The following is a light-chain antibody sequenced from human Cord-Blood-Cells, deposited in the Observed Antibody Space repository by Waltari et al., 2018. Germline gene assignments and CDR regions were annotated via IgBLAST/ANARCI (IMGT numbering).Light chain of an antibody. Sequence: QSALTQPASVSGSPGQSLTISCTGPSSDVGSYTLVSWYQQHPGKAPKLMIYEGSKRPSGVSNRCSGSKSGNTASLTISGLQAEDEADYYCCSYAGSSTWVFGGGTKLTVL. CDR1: SSDVGSYTL. V-gene: IGLV2-23*01. CDR3: CSYAGSSTWV. J-gene: IGLJ3*02. CDR2: EGS.